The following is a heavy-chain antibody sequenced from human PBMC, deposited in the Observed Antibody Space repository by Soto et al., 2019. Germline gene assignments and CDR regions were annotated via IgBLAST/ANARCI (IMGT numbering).Heavy chain of an antibody. CDR2: ISLGGANT. V-gene: IGHV3-23*01. Sequence: EVHLLESGGGLVQPGGSLRLSCAASAFMFRNYAMSWVRQAPGKGLEWVSTISLGGANTHYADSVKGRFTFSRDNSKNTLFLEMNNVRGGDAAVYYCAQDPSPGYADHGGQGTLVTVSS. CDR3: AQDPSPGYADH. J-gene: IGHJ4*02. D-gene: IGHD3-9*01. CDR1: AFMFRNYA.